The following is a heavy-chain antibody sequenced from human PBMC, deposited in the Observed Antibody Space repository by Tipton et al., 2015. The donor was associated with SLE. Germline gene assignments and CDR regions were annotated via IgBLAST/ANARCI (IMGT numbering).Heavy chain of an antibody. J-gene: IGHJ4*02. Sequence: TLSLTCSVSDGSITSYYWSWIRQPPGKELEWIGHIYYTGTTYYNPSLKSRLTLSMDTSKNQFSLRVSSVTAADTAVYYCARERLYSSGWVSDWGQRTLVTGSS. CDR3: ARERLYSSGWVSD. V-gene: IGHV4-59*12. CDR1: DGSITSYY. D-gene: IGHD6-25*01. CDR2: IYYTGTT.